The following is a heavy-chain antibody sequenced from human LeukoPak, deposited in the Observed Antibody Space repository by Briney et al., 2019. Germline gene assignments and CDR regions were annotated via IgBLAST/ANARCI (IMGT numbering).Heavy chain of an antibody. CDR3: ARGSTYYDSSGQVPFDY. D-gene: IGHD3-22*01. CDR2: ISGSSSTI. V-gene: IGHV3-48*01. Sequence: GGSLRLSCAASGFTFSSYSMNWVRQAPGKGLEWGSYISGSSSTIYYADSVKGRFTISRDNGENTLYLQMNSLRAEDTAVYYCARGSTYYDSSGQVPFDYWGQGTLVTVSS. CDR1: GFTFSSYS. J-gene: IGHJ4*02.